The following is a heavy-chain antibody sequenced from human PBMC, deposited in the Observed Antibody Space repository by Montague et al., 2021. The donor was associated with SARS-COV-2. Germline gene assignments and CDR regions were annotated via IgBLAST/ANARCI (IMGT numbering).Heavy chain of an antibody. D-gene: IGHD3-10*01. Sequence: SETLSLTCAVSGSSISNSNWWSWVRQPPGKGLEWIGEIYHSGSTNYNPSLNSRVTISVDKSKNQFSLKLSSVTAADTAVYYCARVHPLWFGELLLDYYYYYGRDVWGQGTTVTVSS. V-gene: IGHV4-4*02. CDR2: IYHSGST. J-gene: IGHJ6*02. CDR1: GSSISNSNW. CDR3: ARVHPLWFGELLLDYYYYYGRDV.